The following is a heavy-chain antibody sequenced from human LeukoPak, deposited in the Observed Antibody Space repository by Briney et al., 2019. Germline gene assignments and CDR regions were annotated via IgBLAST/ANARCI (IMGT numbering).Heavy chain of an antibody. V-gene: IGHV3-53*01. CDR1: GFTVSSNY. CDR3: ARGIAVAGIFDY. CDR2: IYSGGST. J-gene: IGHJ4*02. Sequence: GGSLRLSCAASGFTVSSNYMSWVRQAPGKGLEWVSVIYSGGSTYYADSVKGRFTISRDNSKNTLYLQMNSLRAEDTAVYYRARGIAVAGIFDYWGQGTLVTVSS. D-gene: IGHD6-19*01.